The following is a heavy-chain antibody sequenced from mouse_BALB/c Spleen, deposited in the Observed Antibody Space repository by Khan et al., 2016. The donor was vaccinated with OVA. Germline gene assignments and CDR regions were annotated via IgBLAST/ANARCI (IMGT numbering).Heavy chain of an antibody. V-gene: IGHV1-87*01. D-gene: IGHD1-1*01. Sequence: QVQLKESGTELARPGASVKLSCKASGYTFTSYWMQWVKQRPGQGLEWIGAIYPGDGNTRYTQKFKGKATLTADKSSSTAYMQLSSLASEDSAVDFCVRGGITTGYFDYWGQGTTLTVSS. J-gene: IGHJ2*01. CDR1: GYTFTSYW. CDR2: IYPGDGNT. CDR3: VRGGITTGYFDY.